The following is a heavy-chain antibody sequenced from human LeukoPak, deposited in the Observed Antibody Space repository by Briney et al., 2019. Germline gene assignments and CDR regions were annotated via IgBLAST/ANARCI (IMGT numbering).Heavy chain of an antibody. CDR1: GCSISSSSYC. V-gene: IGHV4-39*02. D-gene: IGHD3-22*01. J-gene: IGHJ3*02. CDR2: FYYSGTT. Sequence: PSETLSLTCTVSGCSISSSSYCGGWIRQPPGKGLECRGSFYYSGTTYYKPSLKSRVTISVDTSTDHYSMNLSSVNAADTAVYYCARDHRYDSSGKDRNDFDIWGQGTMVTVSS. CDR3: ARDHRYDSSGKDRNDFDI.